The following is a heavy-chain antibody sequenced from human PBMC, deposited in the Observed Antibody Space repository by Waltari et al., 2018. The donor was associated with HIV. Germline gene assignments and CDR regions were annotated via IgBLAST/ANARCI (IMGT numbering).Heavy chain of an antibody. CDR1: DGSFIGYY. CDR3: ARGYAAAAPYFGLDV. D-gene: IGHD6-13*01. J-gene: IGHJ6*02. Sequence: QVRLQEWGTGVLKPSETLSLSCAMYDGSFIGYYWTWIRQSPGRCLQWIGEINHAGATNYNPSLRSRLIFSIDTSKKQFYMKLTSVTVADTATYLCARGYAAAAPYFGLDVWGQGTTVTVSS. V-gene: IGHV4-34*01. CDR2: INHAGAT.